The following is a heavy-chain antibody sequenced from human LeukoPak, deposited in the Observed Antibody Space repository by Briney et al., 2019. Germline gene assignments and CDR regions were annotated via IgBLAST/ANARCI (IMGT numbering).Heavy chain of an antibody. CDR2: INHSGST. D-gene: IGHD6-13*01. CDR1: GGSFSGYY. CDR3: ASTRSSIAAAEGYYFDY. V-gene: IGHV4-34*01. Sequence: PSETLSLTCAVYGGSFSGYYWSWIRQPPGKGLEWIGEINHSGSTNYNPSLKSRVTISVDTSKNQSSLKLSSVTAADTAVYYCASTRSSIAAAEGYYFDYWGQGTLVTVSS. J-gene: IGHJ4*02.